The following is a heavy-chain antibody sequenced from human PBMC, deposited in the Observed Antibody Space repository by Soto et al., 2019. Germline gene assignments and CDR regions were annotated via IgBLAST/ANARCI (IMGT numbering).Heavy chain of an antibody. V-gene: IGHV4-4*02. CDR3: ARDGIAATGT. J-gene: IGHJ4*02. D-gene: IGHD6-13*01. Sequence: QVQLQESGPGLVKPSGTLALTCAVSGGSISSSNWWSWVRQPPGKGLEWIGEIHHSGSTNYNPSLKXXVXILXDKSKNQFSLKMSSVTAADTAVYYCARDGIAATGTWGQGTLVTVSS. CDR1: GGSISSSNW. CDR2: IHHSGST.